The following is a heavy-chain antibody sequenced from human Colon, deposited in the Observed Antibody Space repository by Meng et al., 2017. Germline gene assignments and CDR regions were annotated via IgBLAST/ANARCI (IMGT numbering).Heavy chain of an antibody. CDR2: IYYRGTT. CDR3: ARDRVPGKY. V-gene: IGHV4-61*01. J-gene: IGHJ4*02. D-gene: IGHD1-14*01. Sequence: HVQSVVSGTVVLGSSATQALTCQFSCGYFRRCTDYWCWLRQPPGKGLEWIGCIYYRGTTNYTPSLKSRVPISVDTYKNQFSLKLSSVTPADTAVYFCARDRVPGKYWGQGTLVTVSS. CDR1: CGYFRRCTDY.